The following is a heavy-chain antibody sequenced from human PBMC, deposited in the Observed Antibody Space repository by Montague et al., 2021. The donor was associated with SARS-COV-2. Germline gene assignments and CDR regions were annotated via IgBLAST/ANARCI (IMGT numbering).Heavy chain of an antibody. D-gene: IGHD3-10*01. CDR1: GGSISTYY. CDR3: AWAEINIVRGVNRWAVDI. Sequence: SETLSLTCTVSGGSISTYYWYWIWQPPGQGLGLNWNIYNNWSTNYYYSLTSKVTITVSTSKYQIYLTLNFATATDTAADDCAWAEINIVRGVNRWAVDIWGQGTMVTVSS. J-gene: IGHJ3*02. V-gene: IGHV4-59*01. CDR2: IYNNWST.